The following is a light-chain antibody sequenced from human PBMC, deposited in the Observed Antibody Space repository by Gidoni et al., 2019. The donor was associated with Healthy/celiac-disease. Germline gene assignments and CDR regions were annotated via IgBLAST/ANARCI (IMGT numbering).Light chain of an antibody. Sequence: DIQLTQSPSFLSASVGDRVTITCRASQGIGSYLAWYQQKPGKAPKLLIYAASTLQSGVPSRFSGSGSGTEFTLTISSLQPEDFATYYCQQLNSYPPRITFGQGTRLEIK. V-gene: IGKV1-9*01. CDR2: AAS. CDR3: QQLNSYPPRIT. CDR1: QGIGSY. J-gene: IGKJ5*01.